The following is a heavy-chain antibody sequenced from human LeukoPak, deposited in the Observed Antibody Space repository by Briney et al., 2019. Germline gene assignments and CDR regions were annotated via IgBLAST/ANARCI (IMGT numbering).Heavy chain of an antibody. D-gene: IGHD3-22*01. J-gene: IGHJ6*02. CDR3: ARGRIAKIVVVHSFSYGMDV. Sequence: PSETLSLTCTVSGGSFTDYFWTWIRHSPGKGLEWIGEINDYTGDTNYNPSLNSRVSISLEKPKNQFSLELRSVTAADTAVYYCARGRIAKIVVVHSFSYGMDVWGQGTTVTVSS. V-gene: IGHV4-34*01. CDR1: GGSFTDYF. CDR2: INDYTGDT.